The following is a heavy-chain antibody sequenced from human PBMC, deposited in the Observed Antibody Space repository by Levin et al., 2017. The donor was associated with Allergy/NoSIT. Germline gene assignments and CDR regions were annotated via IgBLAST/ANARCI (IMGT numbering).Heavy chain of an antibody. CDR1: GFTFSKYS. D-gene: IGHD3-10*01. CDR3: ARDASGSYLDY. Sequence: GGSLRLSCAASGFTFSKYSMHWVRQAPGAGLEWVSIISYDEKNKHYGDSVKDRFTISRDISKNTVYLQMSSLRPEDTAVYYCARDASGSYLDYWGQGTLVTVSS. CDR2: ISYDEKNK. V-gene: IGHV3-30*03. J-gene: IGHJ4*02.